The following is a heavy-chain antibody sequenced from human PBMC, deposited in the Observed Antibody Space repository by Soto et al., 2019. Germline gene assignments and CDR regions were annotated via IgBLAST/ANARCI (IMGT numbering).Heavy chain of an antibody. D-gene: IGHD2-15*01. CDR3: ARHGSSGGIYYFYYGMDV. CDR1: GYSFTSSW. Sequence: GESLKISCTGSGYSFTSSWIGWVRQMPGKGLEWMGIIYPVDSDTRYSPAFQGQVTISADKSISTAYLQWSSLKASDTAMYYCARHGSSGGIYYFYYGMDVWGQGTTVTVSS. CDR2: IYPVDSDT. V-gene: IGHV5-51*01. J-gene: IGHJ6*02.